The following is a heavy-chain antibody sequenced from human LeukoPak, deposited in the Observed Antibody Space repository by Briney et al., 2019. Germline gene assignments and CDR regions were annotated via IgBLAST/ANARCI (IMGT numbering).Heavy chain of an antibody. V-gene: IGHV4-59*01. D-gene: IGHD4/OR15-4a*01. CDR3: ARDRSANSVF. CDR1: GGSISSYY. CDR2: ISYTGTA. J-gene: IGHJ4*02. Sequence: SETLSLTCTVSGGSISSYYWSWIRQPPGKRLEWIGFISYTGTANYNPSLNSRVTISVDTSKNQFSLRLTSVTAADTAVYYCARDRSANSVFWGQGTLVIVSS.